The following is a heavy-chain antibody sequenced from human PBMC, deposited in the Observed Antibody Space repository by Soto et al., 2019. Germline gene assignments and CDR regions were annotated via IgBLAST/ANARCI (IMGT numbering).Heavy chain of an antibody. CDR3: ARVVILVPTASTHFYYHMDV. Sequence: QVQLVQSGAEVRKPGSSVTVSCKASGGTFSNYAISWVRQAPGQGLEWMGGIIPIVGTGSYAQKFQGRVALTADLPTTTAYMELSSLIFEDTAVYYCARVVILVPTASTHFYYHMDVWGPGTTVSVSS. D-gene: IGHD2-2*01. J-gene: IGHJ6*02. CDR1: GGTFSNYA. V-gene: IGHV1-69*01. CDR2: IIPIVGTG.